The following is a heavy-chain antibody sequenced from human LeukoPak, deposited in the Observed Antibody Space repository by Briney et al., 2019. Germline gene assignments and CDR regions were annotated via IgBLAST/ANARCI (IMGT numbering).Heavy chain of an antibody. Sequence: SETLSLTCAVSGYSISSGYYCGWIRQPPGKGLEWLGYIYHSGSAYYNPSLKSRVTISGDTSKNQFSLKLTSVTAADTAVYYCARLLLGYYFVSWGQGTLVTVSS. V-gene: IGHV4-38-2*01. CDR1: GYSISSGYY. D-gene: IGHD2-15*01. CDR3: ARLLLGYYFVS. J-gene: IGHJ4*02. CDR2: IYHSGSA.